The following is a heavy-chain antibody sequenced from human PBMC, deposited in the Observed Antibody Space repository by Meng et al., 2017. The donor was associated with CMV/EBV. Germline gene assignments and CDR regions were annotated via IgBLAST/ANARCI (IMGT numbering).Heavy chain of an antibody. V-gene: IGHV3-48*04. CDR3: AKDMGGYSGYDFDY. CDR2: ISDSGTAK. J-gene: IGHJ4*02. Sequence: GGSLRLSCASSGFIFNNYHMNWVRQAPGKGLEWVSFISDSGTAKYYGDSVKGRFTISRDNAKNSLYLQMNSLRAEDTALYYCAKDMGGYSGYDFDYWGQGTLVTVSS. D-gene: IGHD5-12*01. CDR1: GFIFNNYH.